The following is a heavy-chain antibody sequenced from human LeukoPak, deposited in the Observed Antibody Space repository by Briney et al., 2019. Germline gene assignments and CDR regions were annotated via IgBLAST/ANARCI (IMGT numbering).Heavy chain of an antibody. CDR3: AKAGVDTAMVYAGYFDY. Sequence: GGALRLSCAASGFTFSSYGMHWVRQAPGKGLEWVAFIRYDGSNKYYADSVKGRFTISRDNSKNTLYLQMNSLRAEDTALYYCAKAGVDTAMVYAGYFDYWGQGTLVTVSS. J-gene: IGHJ4*02. D-gene: IGHD5-18*01. CDR2: IRYDGSNK. V-gene: IGHV3-30*02. CDR1: GFTFSSYG.